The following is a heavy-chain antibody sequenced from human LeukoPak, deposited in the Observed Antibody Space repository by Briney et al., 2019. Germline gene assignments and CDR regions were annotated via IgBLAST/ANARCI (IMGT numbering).Heavy chain of an antibody. CDR1: GFTFSSYA. J-gene: IGHJ4*02. CDR3: AKDKGDSSGWLNFDY. V-gene: IGHV3-23*01. CDR2: ISGSGGST. D-gene: IGHD6-19*01. Sequence: GGSLRISCAASGFTFSSYAMSWVRQAPGKGLEWVSAISGSGGSTYYADSVKGRFTISRDNSKNTLYLQMNSLRAEDTAVYYCAKDKGDSSGWLNFDYWGQGTLVTVSS.